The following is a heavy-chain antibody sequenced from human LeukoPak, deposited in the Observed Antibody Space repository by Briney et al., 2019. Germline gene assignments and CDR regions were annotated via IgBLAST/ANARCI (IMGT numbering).Heavy chain of an antibody. CDR3: ARGRGVPKRNHNTGRWFDP. CDR2: INHSGST. V-gene: IGHV4-34*01. CDR1: GGSFSGYY. Sequence: PSETLSLTCAVYGGSFSGYYWSRIRQPPGKGLEWIGEINHSGSTNYNPSLKSRVTISVDTSKNQFSLKLSSVTAADTAVYYCARGRGVPKRNHNTGRWFDPWGQGTLVTVSS. D-gene: IGHD1-14*01. J-gene: IGHJ5*02.